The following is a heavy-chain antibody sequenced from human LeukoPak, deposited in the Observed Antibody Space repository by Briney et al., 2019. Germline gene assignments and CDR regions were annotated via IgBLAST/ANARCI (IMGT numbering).Heavy chain of an antibody. CDR1: GYSFTKYY. J-gene: IGHJ5*02. CDR3: VREISGTYYSSNWFDP. V-gene: IGHV5-51*01. D-gene: IGHD3-10*01. Sequence: GEPLKISCKASGYSFTKYYIGWVRQMPGKGLEWMGIIFPGDSDTRYSPSFQGQVTISADTSISTAYLQWRSLKASDTAIYYCVREISGTYYSSNWFDPWGQGTLVTVSS. CDR2: IFPGDSDT.